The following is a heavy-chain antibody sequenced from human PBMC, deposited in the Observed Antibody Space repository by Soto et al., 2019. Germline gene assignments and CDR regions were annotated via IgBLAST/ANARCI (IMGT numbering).Heavy chain of an antibody. J-gene: IGHJ3*02. Sequence: EVQLVESGGGLVKPGGSLRLSCAASGFTFSSYSMNWVRQAPGKGLEWVSSISSGSSYIYYADSVKGRFTISRDNAKNSLYLQMNSLRAEDTAVYYCARDDRRSRGSDAFDIWGQGTMVTVSS. D-gene: IGHD2-15*01. CDR3: ARDDRRSRGSDAFDI. CDR2: ISSGSSYI. CDR1: GFTFSSYS. V-gene: IGHV3-21*01.